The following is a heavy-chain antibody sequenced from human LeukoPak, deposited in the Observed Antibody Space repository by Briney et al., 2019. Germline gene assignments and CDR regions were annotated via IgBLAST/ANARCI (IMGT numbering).Heavy chain of an antibody. CDR2: INPNSGGT. J-gene: IGHJ4*02. Sequence: ASVKVSCKASGYTFTGYYMHWVRQAPGQGLEWMGWINPNSGGTNYAQKFQGRVTMTRDTSISTAYMELSRLRSDDTAVYYCARDVYGDYSYFDYWGQGTLVIVPS. V-gene: IGHV1-2*02. CDR1: GYTFTGYY. D-gene: IGHD4-17*01. CDR3: ARDVYGDYSYFDY.